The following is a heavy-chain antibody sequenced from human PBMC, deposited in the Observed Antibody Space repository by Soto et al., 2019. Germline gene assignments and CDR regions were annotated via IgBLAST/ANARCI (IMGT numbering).Heavy chain of an antibody. D-gene: IGHD3-22*01. CDR2: IYYSGST. J-gene: IGHJ6*02. Sequence: SETLSLTCTVSGGSISSSSYYWGWIRQPPGKGLEWIGSIYYSGSTYYNPSLKSRVTISVDTSKNQFSLKLSSVTAADTAVYYWGSTSYYVSSVYYGFKGYYYYYGMDAGAQGPRVTFS. V-gene: IGHV4-39*01. CDR3: GSTSYYVSSVYYGFKGYYYYYGMDA. CDR1: GGSISSSSYY.